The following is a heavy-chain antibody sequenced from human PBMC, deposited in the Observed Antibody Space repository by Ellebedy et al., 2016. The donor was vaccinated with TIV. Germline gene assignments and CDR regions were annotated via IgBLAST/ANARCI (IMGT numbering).Heavy chain of an antibody. J-gene: IGHJ2*01. V-gene: IGHV3-15*01. CDR3: TTDRIVVVYWYFDL. Sequence: GESLKISCAASGFTFSNAWMSWVRQAPGKGLEWVGRIKSKTDGGTTDYAAPVKGRFTIPRDDSKNTLYLQMNSLKTEDTAVYYCTTDRIVVVYWYFDLWGRGTLVTVSS. CDR2: IKSKTDGGTT. CDR1: GFTFSNAW. D-gene: IGHD3-22*01.